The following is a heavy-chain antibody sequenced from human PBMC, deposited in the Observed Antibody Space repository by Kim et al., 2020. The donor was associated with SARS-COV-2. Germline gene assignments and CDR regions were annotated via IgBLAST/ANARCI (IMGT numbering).Heavy chain of an antibody. V-gene: IGHV3-30*18. CDR3: AKPRQGNYLDAFDI. CDR2: VSDGGSNK. CDR1: GFTFSSYA. J-gene: IGHJ3*02. Sequence: GGSLRLSCAASGFTFSSYAMSWVRQAPGKGPEWVAVVSDGGSNKYHADSVKGRFTISRDNSKKTLYLQMNSLRAEDTAVYYCAKPRQGNYLDAFDIWGQGTMVTVSS. D-gene: IGHD3-10*01.